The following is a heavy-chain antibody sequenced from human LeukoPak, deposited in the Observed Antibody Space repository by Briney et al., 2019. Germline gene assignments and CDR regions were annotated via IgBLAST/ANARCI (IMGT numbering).Heavy chain of an antibody. CDR2: ISGSGSGT. CDR3: AKAPYCPNGVCRDFYC. D-gene: IGHD2-8*01. J-gene: IGHJ4*02. CDR1: GFTFTTYP. Sequence: GGSLRLSCAASGFTFTTYPMSWVRQAPGKGLEWVSAISGSGSGTYYADSVKGRFTISRDNSRSTVFLHMISLRAEDTAVYYCAKAPYCPNGVCRDFYCWGQGILVTVSS. V-gene: IGHV3-23*01.